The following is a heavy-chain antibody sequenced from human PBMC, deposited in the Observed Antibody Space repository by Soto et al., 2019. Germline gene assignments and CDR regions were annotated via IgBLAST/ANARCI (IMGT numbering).Heavy chain of an antibody. CDR2: IYHSGGT. CDR3: ARREIQSPIDY. D-gene: IGHD1-26*01. Sequence: SETLCLTCAVSGGSISSGGYSWSWIRQPPGKGLEWIGYIYHSGGTYYNPSLKRRVTISVDASKDQFSMMLTSVTAVDTAVYYCARREIQSPIDYWGQGTLFTVSS. CDR1: GGSISSGGYS. J-gene: IGHJ4*02. V-gene: IGHV4-30-2*01.